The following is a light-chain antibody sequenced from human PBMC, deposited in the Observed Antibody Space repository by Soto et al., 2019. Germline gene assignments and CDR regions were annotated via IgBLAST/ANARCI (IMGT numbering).Light chain of an antibody. CDR1: SSDVGGYNY. J-gene: IGLJ2*01. CDR2: DVS. V-gene: IGLV2-14*01. Sequence: QSALTQPASVSGSPGQSITISCTGTSSDVGGYNYVSWYQQHPGKAPKLMIYDVSNRPSGVSNRFSGSKSGNTASLTISGLQAEDEADYYCSSYTSSSTPVVFGGETNVTVL. CDR3: SSYTSSSTPVV.